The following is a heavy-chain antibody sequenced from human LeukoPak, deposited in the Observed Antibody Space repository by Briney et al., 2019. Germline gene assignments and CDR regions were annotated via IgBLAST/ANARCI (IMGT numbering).Heavy chain of an antibody. Sequence: SETLSLTCAVYGGSFSGYYWSWIRQPPGKGLEWIGEINHSGSTNYNPSLKSRVTISVDTSKNQFSLKLSSVTVADTAVYYCASHTAFDYWGQGTLVTVSS. CDR1: GGSFSGYY. V-gene: IGHV4-34*01. CDR3: ASHTAFDY. J-gene: IGHJ4*02. D-gene: IGHD5-18*01. CDR2: INHSGST.